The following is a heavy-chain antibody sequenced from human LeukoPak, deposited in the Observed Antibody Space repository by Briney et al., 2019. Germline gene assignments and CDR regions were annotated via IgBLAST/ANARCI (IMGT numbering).Heavy chain of an antibody. V-gene: IGHV3-21*01. CDR1: GFTFSSYS. J-gene: IGHJ5*02. CDR3: TAENWFDP. CDR2: ISSSSSYI. Sequence: PGGSLRLSCAASGFTFSSYSMNWVRQAPGKRLEWVSSISSSSSYIYYADSVTGRFTISRDNAKNSLYLQKNSLRAEHTAVYYCTAENWFDPWGQGTLVTVSS.